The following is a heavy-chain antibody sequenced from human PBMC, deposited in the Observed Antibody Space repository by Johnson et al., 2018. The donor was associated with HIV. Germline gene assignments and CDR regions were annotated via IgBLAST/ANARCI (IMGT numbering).Heavy chain of an antibody. CDR1: GFSVSNNY. CDR3: ARDQSSSWPGDAFDI. V-gene: IGHV3-66*02. D-gene: IGHD6-13*01. CDR2: IYSGGST. J-gene: IGHJ3*02. Sequence: VQLVESGGGLVQPGGSLRLSCGASGFSVSNNYMNWVRQAPGKGLEWVSVIYSGGSTYYTDSGKGRSTISRDNYKDMLYLQMNSLRAEDMAVYYCARDQSSSWPGDAFDIWGQGTLVTVSS.